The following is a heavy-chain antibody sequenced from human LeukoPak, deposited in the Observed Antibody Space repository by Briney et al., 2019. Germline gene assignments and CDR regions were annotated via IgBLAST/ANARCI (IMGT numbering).Heavy chain of an antibody. J-gene: IGHJ4*02. D-gene: IGHD3-10*01. Sequence: PAASVKVSRKASGYTFTSYGISWVRQAPGQGLEWMGWISAYNGNTNYAQKFQGRVTMTRDTSISTAYMELSRLRSDDTAVYYCAREIIENLYYYGSGTLYYWGQGTLVTVSS. CDR2: ISAYNGNT. CDR3: AREIIENLYYYGSGTLYY. CDR1: GYTFTSYG. V-gene: IGHV1-18*01.